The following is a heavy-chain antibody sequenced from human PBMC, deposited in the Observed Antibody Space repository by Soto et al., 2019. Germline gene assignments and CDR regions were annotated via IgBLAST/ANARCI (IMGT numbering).Heavy chain of an antibody. CDR1: GYSFTSYW. J-gene: IGHJ4*02. CDR2: IYPGDSDT. Sequence: PGESLKISCKGSGYSFTSYWIGWVRQMPGKGLEWMGIIYPGDSDTRYSPSFQGQVTISADKSISTAYLQWSSLKASDTAMYYCATFEEGPDSYSSGWYPRYWGQGTRVTVSS. D-gene: IGHD6-19*01. V-gene: IGHV5-51*01. CDR3: ATFEEGPDSYSSGWYPRY.